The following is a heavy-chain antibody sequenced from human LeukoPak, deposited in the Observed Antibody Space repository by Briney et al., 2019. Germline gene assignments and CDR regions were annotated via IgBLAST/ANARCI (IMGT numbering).Heavy chain of an antibody. CDR2: INTNTGNP. V-gene: IGHV7-4-1*02. Sequence: ASVKVSCKASGGTFSSYAISWVRQAPGQGLEWMGWINTNTGNPTYAQGFTGRFVFSLDTSVSTAYLQISSLKAEDTAVYYCARSPPAPTVLRFLEWLPLDYYYYMDVWGKGTTVTVSS. J-gene: IGHJ6*03. D-gene: IGHD3-3*01. CDR1: GGTFSSYA. CDR3: ARSPPAPTVLRFLEWLPLDYYYYMDV.